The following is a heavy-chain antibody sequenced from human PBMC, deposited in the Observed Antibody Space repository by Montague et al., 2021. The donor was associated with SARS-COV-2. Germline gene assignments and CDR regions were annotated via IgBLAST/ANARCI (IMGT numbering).Heavy chain of an antibody. CDR3: AKQPGAGAVVYWYFDL. Sequence: SLRLSCAASGFAFNNFAMSWVRQAPGKGLEWVSSIFGSAADTYYADSVKGRFTIPRDNSKNTLYLQMNSLKAEDTAKYYCAKQPGAGAVVYWYFDLWGRGTVVSVSS. D-gene: IGHD6-19*01. V-gene: IGHV3-23*01. CDR2: IFGSAADT. J-gene: IGHJ2*01. CDR1: GFAFNNFA.